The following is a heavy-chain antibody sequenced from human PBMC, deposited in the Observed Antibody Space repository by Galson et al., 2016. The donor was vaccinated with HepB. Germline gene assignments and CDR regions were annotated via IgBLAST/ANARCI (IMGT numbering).Heavy chain of an antibody. CDR2: LSGRGDSV. V-gene: IGHV3-23*01. J-gene: IGHJ4*02. D-gene: IGHD3-10*01. CDR3: ARDYLPYGSGTYVNDY. Sequence: SLRLSCAASGFTFNTYAMSWVRQAPGRGLEWVAALSGRGDSVYYAGSVKGRFTISRDNSKNTLYLQMNSLRAEDTAVYYCARDYLPYGSGTYVNDYWGQGTLVTVSS. CDR1: GFTFNTYA.